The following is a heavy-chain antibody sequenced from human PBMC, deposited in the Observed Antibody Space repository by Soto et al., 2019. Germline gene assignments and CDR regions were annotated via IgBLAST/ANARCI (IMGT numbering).Heavy chain of an antibody. D-gene: IGHD2-15*01. CDR2: MSPDGSDI. CDR1: GFTFSSLV. V-gene: IGHV3-30*04. J-gene: IGHJ3*02. Sequence: QVHLVESGGGVVQPGRSLRLSCAASGFTFSSLVIHWVRQAPGKGLEWVAVMSPDGSDIYYADSVKGRFTISRDNSKNSLFLQMNSLRAEDTAVYYCARRYSRGVSCKGNDGFDIWGQGTMVTVSS. CDR3: ARRYSRGVSCKGNDGFDI.